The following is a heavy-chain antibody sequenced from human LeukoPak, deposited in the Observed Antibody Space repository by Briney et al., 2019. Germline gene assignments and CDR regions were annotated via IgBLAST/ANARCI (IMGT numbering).Heavy chain of an antibody. J-gene: IGHJ4*02. D-gene: IGHD3-3*01. CDR1: GFIFSTYT. V-gene: IGHV3-64D*06. CDR3: ARVWSDCYVTNCYISEY. Sequence: PGGSLRLSCSASGFIFSTYTMYWVRQAPGKGLENLSVINGDGRTAYYADSVKGRFTISRDNSRNTLYLQMSSLRAEDTAVYYCARVWSDCYVTNCYISEYWGQGTLVTVSS. CDR2: INGDGRTA.